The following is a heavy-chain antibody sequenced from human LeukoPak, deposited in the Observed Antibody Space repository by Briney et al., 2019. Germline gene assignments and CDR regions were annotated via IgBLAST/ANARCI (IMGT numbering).Heavy chain of an antibody. V-gene: IGHV4-34*01. J-gene: IGHJ4*02. Sequence: PSETLSLTCAVYGGSFSGYYWSWIRQPPGKGLEWIGSIYYSGSTYYNPSLKSRVTISVDTSKNQFSLKLSSVTAADTAVYYCARGGYTEGLDDYWGQGTLVTVSS. CDR3: ARGGYTEGLDDY. D-gene: IGHD5-24*01. CDR2: IYYSGST. CDR1: GGSFSGYY.